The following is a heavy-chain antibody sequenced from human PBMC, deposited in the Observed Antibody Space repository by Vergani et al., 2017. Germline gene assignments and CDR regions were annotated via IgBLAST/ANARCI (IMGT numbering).Heavy chain of an antibody. D-gene: IGHD1-1*01. Sequence: QVQLVQSGAEVKKPGSSVKVSCKASGGTFSSYTISWVRQAPGQGLEWMGRIIPILGIANYAQKFQGRVTITADKSTSTAYMELSSLRSEDTAVYYCARGPPIETGRVWFFDYWGQGTLVTVSS. CDR3: ARGPPIETGRVWFFDY. CDR2: IIPILGIA. J-gene: IGHJ4*02. V-gene: IGHV1-69*09. CDR1: GGTFSSYT.